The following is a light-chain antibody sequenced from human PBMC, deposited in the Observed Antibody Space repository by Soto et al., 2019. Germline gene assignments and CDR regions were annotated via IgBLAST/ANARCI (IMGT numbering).Light chain of an antibody. CDR2: SNN. Sequence: QSVLTQPPSASGTPGQRVTISCSGSSSNIGSNTVNWYQQLPGTAPKLLMYSNNQRPSGVPDRFSGSKSGTSASLAISGLQSEDEADYYCAAWYDSLSGPVFGGGTKLTVL. V-gene: IGLV1-44*01. CDR1: SSNIGSNT. CDR3: AAWYDSLSGPV. J-gene: IGLJ2*01.